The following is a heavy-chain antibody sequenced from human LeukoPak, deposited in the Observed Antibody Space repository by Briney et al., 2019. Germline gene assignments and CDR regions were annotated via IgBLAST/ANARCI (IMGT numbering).Heavy chain of an antibody. CDR1: GYTFTRYY. D-gene: IGHD6-19*01. V-gene: IGHV1-2*02. CDR3: AREGRSSGWVEF. Sequence: GASVKVSCKTSGYTFTRYYMQWVRQAPGQGLEWMGWINPNSGGTNYAQNFQGRVTMTRDRSISTAYMELSRLRSDDTAVYYCAREGRSSGWVEFWGQGTLVTVSS. CDR2: INPNSGGT. J-gene: IGHJ4*02.